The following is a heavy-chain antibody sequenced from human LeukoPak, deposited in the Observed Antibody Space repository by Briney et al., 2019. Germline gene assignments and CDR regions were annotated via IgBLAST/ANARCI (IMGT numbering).Heavy chain of an antibody. CDR2: ISGSGGAP. J-gene: IGHJ4*02. Sequence: GGSLRLSCPASGFTFSSVAMSWVRQAPGKGLEWVSAISGSGGAPYYADSVMGRFTISRDNSKSTLYLQMNSLRAEDTAVYYCAKAGDSSGYYYHYDFWGQGTLVTVSS. D-gene: IGHD3-22*01. V-gene: IGHV3-23*01. CDR1: GFTFSSVA. CDR3: AKAGDSSGYYYHYDF.